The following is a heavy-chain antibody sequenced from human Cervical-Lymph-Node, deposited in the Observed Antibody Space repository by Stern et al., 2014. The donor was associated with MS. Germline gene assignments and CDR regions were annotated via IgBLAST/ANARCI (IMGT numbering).Heavy chain of an antibody. CDR3: ARDAGAYDPGNSRGQVDNHHYFALDV. V-gene: IGHV1-2*06. CDR1: GYMFPDND. CDR2: IRPISGGT. D-gene: IGHD3-10*01. Sequence: QVQLGQSGAEVREPGASVKVSCTTSGYMFPDNDVHWVRQAPGQGLEWMGRIRPISGGTNDAQRFQGRVTVTRDTPITTVYMELSWLTPDDTAIYYCARDAGAYDPGNSRGQVDNHHYFALDVWGQGTTVTVYS. J-gene: IGHJ6*02.